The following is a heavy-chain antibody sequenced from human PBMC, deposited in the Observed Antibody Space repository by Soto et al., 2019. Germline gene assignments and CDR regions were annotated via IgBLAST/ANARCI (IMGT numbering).Heavy chain of an antibody. Sequence: QVQLQESGPGLVKPSETLSLTCTVSGGPISGFYWSWIRQSPGKGLEWISYIFNTGSTQFTPSLKSRVTISVDTSKNQVSLKLTSVTAADTAVYYCARGTQHQDWYFDLWGRGTLVSVSS. D-gene: IGHD5-18*01. CDR2: IFNTGST. V-gene: IGHV4-59*01. CDR3: ARGTQHQDWYFDL. CDR1: GGPISGFY. J-gene: IGHJ2*01.